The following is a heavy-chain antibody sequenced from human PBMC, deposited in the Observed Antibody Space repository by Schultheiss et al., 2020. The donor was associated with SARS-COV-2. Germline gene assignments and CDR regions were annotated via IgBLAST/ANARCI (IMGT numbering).Heavy chain of an antibody. J-gene: IGHJ6*02. D-gene: IGHD5-12*01. CDR2: IIPIFGTA. CDR1: GYTFTTYT. Sequence: SVKVSCKASGYTFTTYTLHWVRQAPGQGLEWMGGIIPIFGTANYAQKFQGRVTITADESTSTAYMELSSLRSEDKAVYYCARVKAATIRYYYYYGMDVWGQGTTVTVSS. V-gene: IGHV1-69*13. CDR3: ARVKAATIRYYYYYGMDV.